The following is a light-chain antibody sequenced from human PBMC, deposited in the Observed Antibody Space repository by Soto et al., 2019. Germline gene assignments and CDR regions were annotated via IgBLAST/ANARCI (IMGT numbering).Light chain of an antibody. V-gene: IGKV3D-15*01. CDR2: DAS. CDR1: HNIRDL. Sequence: EVVLTQSPATLSLSPGERATLSCRTSHNIRDLLAWYQQKPGQAPRLLIYDASNRATGVPTRISGSGSGTEFTLTISSLQSEDFAVYYCQQYNSWPLTFGGGTKVDIK. CDR3: QQYNSWPLT. J-gene: IGKJ4*01.